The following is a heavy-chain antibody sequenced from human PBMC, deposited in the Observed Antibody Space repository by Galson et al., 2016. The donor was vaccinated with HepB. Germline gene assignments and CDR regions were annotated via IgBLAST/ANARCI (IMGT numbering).Heavy chain of an antibody. V-gene: IGHV3-23*01. Sequence: SLRLSCAASGFTFNIYAMSWVRQAPGKGLEWVAAIAGSGAPTNYADSVEGRFTISRDNSKNTLYLQRNSLRAEDTAVYYCAKGLYGDYSYFDDWGQGTLVAVSS. CDR3: AKGLYGDYSYFDD. D-gene: IGHD4-17*01. CDR1: GFTFNIYA. CDR2: IAGSGAPT. J-gene: IGHJ4*02.